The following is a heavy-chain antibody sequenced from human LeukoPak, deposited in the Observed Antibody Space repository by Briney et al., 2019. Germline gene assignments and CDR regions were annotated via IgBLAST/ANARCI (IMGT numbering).Heavy chain of an antibody. CDR2: TSYNGNT. CDR3: ARHSGSGWQALGY. J-gene: IGHJ4*02. Sequence: ASVKVSCKASGYTFSNYGISWVRQAPGLGLEWMGWTSYNGNTNYAQKFQDRVTMTTDTSMTTAYMELRSLESDDTAVYYCARHSGSGWQALGYWGQGTLVTVSS. D-gene: IGHD6-19*01. CDR1: GYTFSNYG. V-gene: IGHV1-18*04.